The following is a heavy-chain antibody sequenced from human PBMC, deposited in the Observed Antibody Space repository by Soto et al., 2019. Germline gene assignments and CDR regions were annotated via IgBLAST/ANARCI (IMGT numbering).Heavy chain of an antibody. CDR2: LSGRGGST. CDR1: GFTFSSYG. Sequence: EVQLLESGGGLVQPGGSLRRSCAASGFTFSSYGMSWVRQAPGKGLEWVSALSGRGGSTYYADSVKGRFTISRDNSKNTLYLQMNSLRAEDTAVYYCAKDPHIVLMVYAIPNWFDPWGQGTLVTVSS. CDR3: AKDPHIVLMVYAIPNWFDP. V-gene: IGHV3-23*01. D-gene: IGHD2-8*01. J-gene: IGHJ5*02.